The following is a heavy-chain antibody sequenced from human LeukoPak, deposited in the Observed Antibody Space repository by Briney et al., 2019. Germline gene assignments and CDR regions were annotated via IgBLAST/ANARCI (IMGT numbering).Heavy chain of an antibody. D-gene: IGHD6-19*01. CDR2: ISYDGSNK. V-gene: IGHV3-30*03. J-gene: IGHJ4*02. CDR3: ARDLAVAGTLWDY. Sequence: GGSLRLSCAASGFTFSSYSMNWVRQAPGKGLEWVAVISYDGSNKYYADSVKGRFTISRDNSKNTLYLQMNSLRAEDTAVYYCARDLAVAGTLWDYWGQGTLVTVSS. CDR1: GFTFSSYS.